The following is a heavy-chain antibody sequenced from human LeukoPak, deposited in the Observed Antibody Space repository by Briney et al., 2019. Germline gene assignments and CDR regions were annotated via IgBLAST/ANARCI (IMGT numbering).Heavy chain of an antibody. Sequence: PSQTLSLTCTVSGGSISSGGYYWSWFRQPPGKGLEWIGYIYHSGSTYYNPSLKSRVTISVDRSKNQFSLKLSSVTAADTAVYYCARAGGQQLDKIDYWGQGTQVTVSS. D-gene: IGHD6-13*01. CDR2: IYHSGST. V-gene: IGHV4-30-2*01. CDR3: ARAGGQQLDKIDY. CDR1: GGSISSGGYY. J-gene: IGHJ4*02.